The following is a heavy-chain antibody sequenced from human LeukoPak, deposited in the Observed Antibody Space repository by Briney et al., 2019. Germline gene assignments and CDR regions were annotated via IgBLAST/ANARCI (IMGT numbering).Heavy chain of an antibody. D-gene: IGHD2-21*02. V-gene: IGHV3-23*01. CDR3: VKEKLAYCGGDCFGEYFQN. CDR2: ISGSGGRT. J-gene: IGHJ1*01. CDR1: GITFDSYA. Sequence: GGSLRLSCAAAGITFDSYAMSWVRQAPGKGLEWISVISGSGGRTSYADSVKGRFIISRNNSKNTLHLQMHSLRAEDTAVYYCVKEKLAYCGGDCFGEYFQNWGQGTLVTVSS.